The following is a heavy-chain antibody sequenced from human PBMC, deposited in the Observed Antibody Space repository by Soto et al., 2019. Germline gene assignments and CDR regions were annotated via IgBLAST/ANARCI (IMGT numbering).Heavy chain of an antibody. D-gene: IGHD4-4*01. CDR2: MNPNSGNT. Sequence: QVQLVQSGADVKKPGASVKVSCKASGYTFTTYDINWVRQAAGQGLEWMGWMNPNSGNTGYAQKFQGRVTMTRNTSAITGYMELSGLTSEDTAVYYCARGRAPGGDYRSSFPHWGQGTLVTVSS. CDR1: GYTFTTYD. V-gene: IGHV1-8*01. J-gene: IGHJ1*01. CDR3: ARGRAPGGDYRSSFPH.